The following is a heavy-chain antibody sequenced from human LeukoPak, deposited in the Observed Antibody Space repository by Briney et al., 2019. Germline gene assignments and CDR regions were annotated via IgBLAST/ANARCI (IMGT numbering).Heavy chain of an antibody. Sequence: SVKVSCKAPGGTFSSYAISWVRQAPGQGLEWMGGIIPIFGTANYAQKFQGRVTITADKSTSTAYMELSSLRSEDTAVYYCVKEGRGDTAMDKPVDYWGQGTLVTVSS. CDR3: VKEGRGDTAMDKPVDY. V-gene: IGHV1-69*06. CDR1: GGTFSSYA. CDR2: IIPIFGTA. J-gene: IGHJ4*02. D-gene: IGHD5-18*01.